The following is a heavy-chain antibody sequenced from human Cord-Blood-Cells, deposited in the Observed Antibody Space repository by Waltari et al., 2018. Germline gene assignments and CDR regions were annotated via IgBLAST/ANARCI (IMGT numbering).Heavy chain of an antibody. J-gene: IGHJ3*02. Sequence: QLQLQESGPGLVKPSETLSLTCTGSGGSTSSRSYYWGGIRQPPGQGPEWIGSICYGEGTYYTPSLKSRVTISVDTSKNQFSLTLSSVTAADTAVYYCARQERQKRITIFGVVIEDAFDIWGQGTMVTVSS. CDR3: ARQERQKRITIFGVVIEDAFDI. CDR2: ICYGEGT. V-gene: IGHV4-39*01. D-gene: IGHD3-3*01. CDR1: GGSTSSRSYY.